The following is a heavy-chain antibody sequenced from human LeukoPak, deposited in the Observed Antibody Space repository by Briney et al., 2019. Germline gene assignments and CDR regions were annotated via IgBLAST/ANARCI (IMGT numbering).Heavy chain of an antibody. J-gene: IGHJ4*02. CDR3: AKGKKMTVAGLFDY. V-gene: IGHV3-9*01. CDR1: GFTFSDYY. Sequence: PGGSLRLSCAASGFTFSDYYMSWIRQAPGKGLEWVSGISWNSGGIGYADSVKGRFTISRDNAKNSLYLQMNSLRADDTALYYCAKGKKMTVAGLFDYWGQGTLVTVSS. CDR2: ISWNSGGI. D-gene: IGHD6-19*01.